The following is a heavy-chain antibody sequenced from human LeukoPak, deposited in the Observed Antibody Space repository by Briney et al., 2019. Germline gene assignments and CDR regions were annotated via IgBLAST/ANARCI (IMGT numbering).Heavy chain of an antibody. CDR1: GGSISNYY. J-gene: IGHJ4*02. D-gene: IGHD6-19*01. CDR2: FYHSGST. CDR3: VEGEQWLAFDR. Sequence: SETLSLTCTVSGGSISNYYWSWIRQPPGKGLEWIGYFYHSGSTNYNPSLKSRVTISVDTSKNQFSLKVTSVTAADTAVYYCVEGEQWLAFDRWGQGILVTVSS. V-gene: IGHV4-59*01.